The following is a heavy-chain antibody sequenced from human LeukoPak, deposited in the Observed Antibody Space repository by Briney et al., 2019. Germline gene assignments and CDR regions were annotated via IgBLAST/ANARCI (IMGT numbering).Heavy chain of an antibody. CDR1: GGSFSGYY. CDR2: INHSGST. V-gene: IGHV4-34*01. J-gene: IGHJ5*02. CDR3: ARVGGGSGSYYRYNWFDP. Sequence: PSETLSLTCAVYGGSFSGYYSSWIRQPPGKGLEWIGEINHSGSTNYNPSLKSRVTISVDTSKNQFSLKLSSVTAADTAVYYCARVGGGSGSYYRYNWFDPWGQGTLVTVSS. D-gene: IGHD3-10*01.